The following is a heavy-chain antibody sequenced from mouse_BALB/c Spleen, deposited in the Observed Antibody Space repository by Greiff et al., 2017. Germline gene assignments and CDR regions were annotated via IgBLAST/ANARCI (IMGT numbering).Heavy chain of an antibody. J-gene: IGHJ1*01. D-gene: IGHD1-1*02. CDR3: ARRPYGDWYFDV. CDR2: IYPGDGDT. V-gene: IGHV1-82*01. CDR1: GYAFSSSW. Sequence: QVQLQQSGPELVKPGASVKISCKASGYAFSSSWMNWVKQRPGQGLEWIGRIYPGDGDTNYNGKFKGKATLTADKSSSTAYMQLSSLTSVDSAVYFCARRPYGDWYFDVWGAGTTVTVSS.